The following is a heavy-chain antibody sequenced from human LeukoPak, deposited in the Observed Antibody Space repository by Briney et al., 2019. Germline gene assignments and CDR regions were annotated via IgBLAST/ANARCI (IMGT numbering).Heavy chain of an antibody. CDR3: ATVGYSSSWYFDY. CDR2: INPNSGGT. Sequence: ASVKVSCKASGYTFTGYYMHWVRQAPGQGLEWMGRINPNSGGTNYAQKFQGRVTMTRDTSISTAYMELSRLRSDDTAVYYCATVGYSSSWYFDYWGPGTLVTVSS. D-gene: IGHD6-13*01. CDR1: GYTFTGYY. J-gene: IGHJ4*02. V-gene: IGHV1-2*06.